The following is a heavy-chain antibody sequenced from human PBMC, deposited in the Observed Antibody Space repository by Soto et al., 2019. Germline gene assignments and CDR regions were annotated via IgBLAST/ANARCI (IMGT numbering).Heavy chain of an antibody. CDR1: GFRFDEYA. Sequence: QLVESGGGLVQPGRSLRLSCVASGFRFDEYAIHWVRQAPGKGLEWVSGISWDSGSINYAGSVRGRFTVSRDNAKNSLYLHVTSLLSEDTAFYYCAKIVTRHSLVPVFDQWGQGALVSVSS. CDR2: ISWDSGSI. V-gene: IGHV3-9*01. J-gene: IGHJ4*02. CDR3: AKIVTRHSLVPVFDQ. D-gene: IGHD2-21*01.